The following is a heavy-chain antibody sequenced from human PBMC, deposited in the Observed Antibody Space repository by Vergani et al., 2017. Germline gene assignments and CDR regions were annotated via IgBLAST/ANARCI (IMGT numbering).Heavy chain of an antibody. CDR2: IQFDGSNQ. D-gene: IGHD6-19*01. CDR1: GFTLSNYD. V-gene: IGHV3-30*02. CDR3: AKHFSGWCIDY. Sequence: QVQLVESGGGVVQRGGSLRLSCATSGFTLSNYDMQWIRQGPGKGLEFGAFIQFDGSNQYYADSVKGRFTLSRDFSKNTLYLQMNSLRTDDTATYYCAKHFSGWCIDYWGQGPQVIVSS. J-gene: IGHJ4*02.